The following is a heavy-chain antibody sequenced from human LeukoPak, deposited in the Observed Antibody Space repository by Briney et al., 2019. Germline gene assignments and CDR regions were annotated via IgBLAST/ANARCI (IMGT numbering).Heavy chain of an antibody. D-gene: IGHD6-13*01. CDR2: ISGSGGST. Sequence: AGGSLRLSCAASGFTFSSYAMSWVRQAPGKGLEWVSAISGSGGSTYYADSVKGRFTISRDNAKNTLYLQMNSLRAEDTALYYCAKGTPRYSSNWYAEFDYWGQGTLVTVSS. V-gene: IGHV3-23*01. CDR1: GFTFSSYA. CDR3: AKGTPRYSSNWYAEFDY. J-gene: IGHJ4*02.